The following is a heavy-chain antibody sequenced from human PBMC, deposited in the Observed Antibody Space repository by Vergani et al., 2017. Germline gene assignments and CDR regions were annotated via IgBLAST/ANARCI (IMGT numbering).Heavy chain of an antibody. CDR2: IVVVSGNT. Sequence: QMQLVQSGPELKNPGTSVKVSCKASGFTFTSSAMQWVRQARGQRLEWIGWIVVVSGNTNYAQKFQERVTITRDMSTSTAYMELSSLRSEDTAVYYCAAESYYYDSSGWNYFDYWGQGTLVTVSS. CDR1: GFTFTSSA. CDR3: AAESYYYDSSGWNYFDY. D-gene: IGHD3-22*01. V-gene: IGHV1-58*02. J-gene: IGHJ4*02.